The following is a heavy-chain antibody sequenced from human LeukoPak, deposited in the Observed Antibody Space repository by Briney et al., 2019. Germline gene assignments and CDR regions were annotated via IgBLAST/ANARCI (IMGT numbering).Heavy chain of an antibody. J-gene: IGHJ6*02. CDR3: ARENLEYSSSWYGPGYYYYYGMDV. Sequence: PGGSLRLSCAASGFTVSSNYMSWVRQAPGKGLEWVSVIYSGGSTYYADSVKGRFTISRDNSKNTLYLQMNSLRAEDTAVYYCARENLEYSSSWYGPGYYYYYGMDVWGQGTTVTVSS. D-gene: IGHD6-13*01. CDR1: GFTVSSNY. CDR2: IYSGGST. V-gene: IGHV3-53*01.